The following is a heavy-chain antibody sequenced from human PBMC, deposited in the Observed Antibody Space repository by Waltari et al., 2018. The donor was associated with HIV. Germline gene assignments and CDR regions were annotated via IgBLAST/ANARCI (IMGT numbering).Heavy chain of an antibody. CDR1: GVSISSTLYY. Sequence: RLQESGPGLVKPSDTLSLSCTVSGVSISSTLYYWGWIRHPPGKGLAWIGTIYYSGSTSYNPSLQSRVTISGDTSENQFSLKLSSVTAADTAVYYWATHKKTIGLDSWGQGTLVTVSS. CDR2: IYYSGST. J-gene: IGHJ4*02. D-gene: IGHD2-21*02. CDR3: ATHKKTIGLDS. V-gene: IGHV4-39*01.